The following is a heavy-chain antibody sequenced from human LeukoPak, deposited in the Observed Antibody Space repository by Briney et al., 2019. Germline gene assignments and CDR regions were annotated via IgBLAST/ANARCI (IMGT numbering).Heavy chain of an antibody. CDR1: GGSFSGYY. CDR3: ARVYIGSYFDY. V-gene: IGHV4-34*01. D-gene: IGHD1-26*01. J-gene: IGHJ4*02. Sequence: PSETLSLTCAVYGGSFSGYYWSWIRQPPGKGLEWIGEINHSGSTNYNPSLMSRVTISVDTSKNQFSLKLSSVTAADTAVYYCARVYIGSYFDYWGQGTLVTVSS. CDR2: INHSGST.